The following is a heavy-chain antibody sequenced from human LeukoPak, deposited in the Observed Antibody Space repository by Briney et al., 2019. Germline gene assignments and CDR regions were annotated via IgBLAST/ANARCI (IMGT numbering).Heavy chain of an antibody. CDR1: GFIFSSYP. J-gene: IGHJ6*03. Sequence: PGGSLRLSCAASGFIFSSYPMHWVRQAPGKGLEYVSGISSNGGSTDYAESVKGRFTISRDNSKNTVYLQMGSLRVEDMAVYYCARRTGYYYYMNVWGKGTTVAVSS. CDR2: ISSNGGST. V-gene: IGHV3-64*02. CDR3: ARRTGYYYYMNV.